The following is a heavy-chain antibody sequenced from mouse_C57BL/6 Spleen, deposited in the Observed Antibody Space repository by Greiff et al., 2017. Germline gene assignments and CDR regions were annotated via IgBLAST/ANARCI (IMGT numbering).Heavy chain of an antibody. CDR1: GFNIKDYY. V-gene: IGHV14-2*01. J-gene: IGHJ3*01. D-gene: IGHD2-4*01. CDR3: AVDYDGTWFAY. CDR2: IDPEDGET. Sequence: EVQLQQSGAELVKPGASVKLSCTASGFNIKDYYMHWVKQRTEQGLEWIGRIDPEDGETKSAPKFQGKATITADTSSNTAYLQLSSLTSEDTAVYYCAVDYDGTWFAYWGQGTLVTVSA.